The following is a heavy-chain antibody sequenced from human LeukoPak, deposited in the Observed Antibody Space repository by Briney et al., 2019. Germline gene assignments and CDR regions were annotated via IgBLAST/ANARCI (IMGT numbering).Heavy chain of an antibody. V-gene: IGHV3-48*01. D-gene: IGHD6-6*01. Sequence: SSRLSCAASGFTLSNYGMNWVRQAPGKGLEWVSYISSSSSAKNYADSVKGRFTISRDNAKKSVYLQMSSLRVEDTAVYYCARGGAARPDYWGQG. CDR1: GFTLSNYG. CDR3: ARGGAARPDY. CDR2: ISSSSSAK. J-gene: IGHJ4*02.